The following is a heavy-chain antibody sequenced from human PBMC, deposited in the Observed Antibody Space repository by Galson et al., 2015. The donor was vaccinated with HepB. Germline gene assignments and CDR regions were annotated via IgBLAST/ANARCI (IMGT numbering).Heavy chain of an antibody. V-gene: IGHV1-3*01. CDR1: GYTFTSNA. CDR2: INAVNGNT. Sequence: SVKVSCKASGYTFTSNAMHWVRQAPRQRLEWMGWINAVNGNTKYSQNFQGRVTITRDTSASTVYMELSSLRSEDTAVYYCARAMGSIFGVVITTNWFDSWGQGTLVTVSS. D-gene: IGHD3-3*01. J-gene: IGHJ5*01. CDR3: ARAMGSIFGVVITTNWFDS.